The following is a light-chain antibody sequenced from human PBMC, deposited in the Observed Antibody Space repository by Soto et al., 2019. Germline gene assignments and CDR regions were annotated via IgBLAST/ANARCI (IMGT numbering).Light chain of an antibody. CDR1: SSDVGGYHY. Sequence: QSALTQPRSVSGSPGQSVTISCTGTSSDVGGYHYVSWYQQHPGKAPKLMTYDVSKRPSGVPDRFSGSKSGNTASLTISGLQAEDEADYYCQSFGTRLNSVVFGGGTKLTVL. CDR2: DVS. V-gene: IGLV2-11*01. CDR3: QSFGTRLNSVV. J-gene: IGLJ2*01.